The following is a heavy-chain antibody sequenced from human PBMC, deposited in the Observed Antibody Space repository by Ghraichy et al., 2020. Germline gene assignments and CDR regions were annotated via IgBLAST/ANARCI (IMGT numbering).Heavy chain of an antibody. CDR1: GFTFSSYA. D-gene: IGHD4-17*01. CDR2: ISGSGGST. J-gene: IGHJ4*02. CDR3: AKTQGDYGDYWGEFDY. V-gene: IGHV3-23*01. Sequence: GESLNISCAASGFTFSSYAMSWVRQAPGKGLEWVSAISGSGGSTYYADSVKGRFTISRDNSKNMLYLQMNSLRAEDTAVYYCAKTQGDYGDYWGEFDYWGQGTLVTVSS.